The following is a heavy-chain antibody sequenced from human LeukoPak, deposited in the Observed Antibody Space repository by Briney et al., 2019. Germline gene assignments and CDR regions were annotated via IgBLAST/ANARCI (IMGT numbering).Heavy chain of an antibody. D-gene: IGHD4-17*01. Sequence: GGSLRLSCAASGFTFSSYGMHWVRQAPGKGLEWVAVIWYDGSNKYYADSVKGRFTISRDNSKNTLYLQMNSLRAEDTAVYYCARAGYGDYYFDYWGQGTLVTVSS. CDR2: IWYDGSNK. V-gene: IGHV3-33*01. CDR1: GFTFSSYG. J-gene: IGHJ4*02. CDR3: ARAGYGDYYFDY.